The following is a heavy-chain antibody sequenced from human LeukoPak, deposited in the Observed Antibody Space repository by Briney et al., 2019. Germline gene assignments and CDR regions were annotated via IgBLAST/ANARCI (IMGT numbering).Heavy chain of an antibody. Sequence: GGSLRLSCAASGFTFTSYWMHWVRQAPGKGLVWVSRVNSDGSSTTYADSVKGRFTISRDNAKNSLYLQMNSLRAEDTAVYYCARADFWSGYWGQGTLVTVSS. V-gene: IGHV3-74*01. CDR2: VNSDGSST. J-gene: IGHJ4*02. CDR3: ARADFWSGY. CDR1: GFTFTSYW. D-gene: IGHD3-3*01.